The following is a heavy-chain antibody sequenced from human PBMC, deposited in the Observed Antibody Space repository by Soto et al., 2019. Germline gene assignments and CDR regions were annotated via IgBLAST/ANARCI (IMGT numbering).Heavy chain of an antibody. J-gene: IGHJ4*02. CDR1: GFTFSSYA. CDR3: ANGALWEWLVDY. CDR2: ISGSGGST. Sequence: EVQLLESGGGLVQPGGSLRLSCAASGFTFSSYAMSWVRQAPGKGLEWVSAISGSGGSTYYADSVKGRFTISRDNSKNTLYLQMNSMRAEDTAVYYCANGALWEWLVDYWGQGTLVTVSS. V-gene: IGHV3-23*01. D-gene: IGHD3-3*01.